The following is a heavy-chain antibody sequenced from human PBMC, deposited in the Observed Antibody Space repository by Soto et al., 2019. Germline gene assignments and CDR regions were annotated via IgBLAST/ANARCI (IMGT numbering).Heavy chain of an antibody. CDR2: IIPILGIA. Sequence: QVQLVQSGAEVKKPGSSVKVSCKASGGTFSNYTISWVRQAPGQGLEWMGRIIPILGIANYAQKFQGRVTITADKSTSTAYMELSSLRSEDTAVYYCARRGYSYGYDYWGQGTLVTVSS. D-gene: IGHD5-18*01. V-gene: IGHV1-69*02. J-gene: IGHJ4*02. CDR3: ARRGYSYGYDY. CDR1: GGTFSNYT.